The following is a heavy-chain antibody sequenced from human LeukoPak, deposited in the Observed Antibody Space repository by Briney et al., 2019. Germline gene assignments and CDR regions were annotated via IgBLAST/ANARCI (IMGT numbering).Heavy chain of an antibody. V-gene: IGHV1-18*04. D-gene: IGHD6-13*01. CDR3: ARTIAAARNWFDP. Sequence: ASVKVSCKASGYTFTTDYIHWVRQAPGQGLEWMGWISAYNGNTNYAQKLQGRVTMTTDTSTSTAYMELRSLRSDDTAVYYCARTIAAARNWFDPWGQGTLVTVSS. CDR1: GYTFTTDY. CDR2: ISAYNGNT. J-gene: IGHJ5*02.